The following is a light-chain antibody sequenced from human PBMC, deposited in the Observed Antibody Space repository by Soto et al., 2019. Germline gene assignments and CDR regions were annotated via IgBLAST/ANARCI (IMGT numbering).Light chain of an antibody. J-gene: IGKJ4*01. CDR1: QGISSW. V-gene: IGKV1-12*01. Sequence: DIPMTQSPSSVSASVGDRVTITCRASQGISSWLAWYQQKPGEAPKLLIYGASNLQSGVPSRFGGSGSGTDFTLTISSLQPEDFATYYCQQATRFPVSFDGGTKVEIK. CDR2: GAS. CDR3: QQATRFPVS.